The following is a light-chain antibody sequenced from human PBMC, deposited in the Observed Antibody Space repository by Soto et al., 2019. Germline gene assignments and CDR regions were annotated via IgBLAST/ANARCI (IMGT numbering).Light chain of an antibody. CDR1: SSNIGTNA. J-gene: IGLJ3*02. Sequence: VLTQPPSASGTPGQRVTISCSGSSSNIGTNAVNWCQQLPGTAPRLLIYSNDQRPPGVPDRFSGSKSGTSASLGISGLQSEDEADYFCAVWDDSLNGWVFGGGTKVTVL. CDR3: AVWDDSLNGWV. V-gene: IGLV1-44*01. CDR2: SND.